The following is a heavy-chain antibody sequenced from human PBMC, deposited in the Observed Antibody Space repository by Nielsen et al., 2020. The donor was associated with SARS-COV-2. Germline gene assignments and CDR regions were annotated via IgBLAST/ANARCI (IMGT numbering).Heavy chain of an antibody. CDR1: GFTFSSYA. V-gene: IGHV3-30-3*01. J-gene: IGHJ6*02. CDR3: ARDQLLWFGEFCMDV. D-gene: IGHD3-10*01. Sequence: GESLKISCAASGFTFSSYAMHWVRQAPGKGLEWVAVISYDGSNKYYADSVKGRFTISRDNSKNTLYLQMNSLSAEDTAVYYCARDQLLWFGEFCMDVWGQGTLVTVSS. CDR2: ISYDGSNK.